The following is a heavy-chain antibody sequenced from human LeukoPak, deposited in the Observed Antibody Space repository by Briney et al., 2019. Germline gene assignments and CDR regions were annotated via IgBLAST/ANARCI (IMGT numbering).Heavy chain of an antibody. CDR3: ARMFEF. CDR1: GFTFSNYE. Sequence: PGGSLRLSCVASGFTFSNYEMNWVRQAPGKGLGWVSYISSSGSTTYYADSVKGRFTISRDNAKNSLFLQMNSLRAEDTAVYFCARMFEFWGQGTLVTVSS. V-gene: IGHV3-48*03. CDR2: ISSSGSTT. J-gene: IGHJ4*02.